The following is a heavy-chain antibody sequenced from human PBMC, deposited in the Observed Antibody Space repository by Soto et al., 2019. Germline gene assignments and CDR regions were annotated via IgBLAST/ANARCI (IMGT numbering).Heavy chain of an antibody. J-gene: IGHJ4*02. CDR2: IFYSGST. D-gene: IGHD4-17*01. CDR1: GGSITSGRYY. V-gene: IGHV4-31*03. CDR3: ARCYGDYAYFAY. Sequence: QVQLQESGPGLLKPSQTLSLTCTVSGGSITSGRYYWSWIRQHPEKGLEWIGYIFYSGSTYYNPSLKSRVTISLGTSMNQFALKLTSVTAADTALYYCARCYGDYAYFAYWGQGTLLTVSS.